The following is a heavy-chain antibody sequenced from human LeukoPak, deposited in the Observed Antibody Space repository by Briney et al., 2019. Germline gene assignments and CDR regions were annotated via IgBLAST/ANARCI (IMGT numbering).Heavy chain of an antibody. Sequence: SQTLSLTCTVSGDSISSGGYYWSWIRQHPGKGLEWIGYIYYSGSTYYNPSLKSRVTISVDTSKNQFSLKLSSVTAADTAVYYCARVSADGAGRNYYYGMDVWGQGTTVTVSS. CDR2: IYYSGST. V-gene: IGHV4-31*03. J-gene: IGHJ6*02. D-gene: IGHD3-10*01. CDR3: ARVSADGAGRNYYYGMDV. CDR1: GDSISSGGYY.